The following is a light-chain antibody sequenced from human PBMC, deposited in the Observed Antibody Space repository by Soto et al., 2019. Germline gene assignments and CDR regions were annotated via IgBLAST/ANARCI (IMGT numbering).Light chain of an antibody. CDR3: CSYVGETSSV. CDR2: EGI. V-gene: IGLV2-23*01. J-gene: IGLJ1*01. Sequence: ALTQRASVSGSPGQSITISFGGTSSNIGGYNVVSWYQQHPGKAPKVIVYEGIKRPSGVSDRFSGSTSGSTASLTISGLQAEDEAEYYCCSYVGETSSVFGRGPKANVL. CDR1: SSNIGGYNV.